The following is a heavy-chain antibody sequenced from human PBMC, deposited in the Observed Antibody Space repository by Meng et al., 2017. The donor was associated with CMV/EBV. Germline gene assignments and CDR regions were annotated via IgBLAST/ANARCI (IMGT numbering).Heavy chain of an antibody. D-gene: IGHD3-10*01. CDR3: ARTYYYGSGSWD. J-gene: IGHJ4*02. CDR2: IYYSGST. Sequence: SETLSLTCTVSGGSVSSGSYYWSWIRQPPGKGLEWIGYIYYSGSTNYNPSRKSRVTISVDTSKNQFSLRLSSVTAADTAMYYCARTYYYGSGSWDWGQGTLVTVSS. CDR1: GGSVSSGSYY. V-gene: IGHV4-61*01.